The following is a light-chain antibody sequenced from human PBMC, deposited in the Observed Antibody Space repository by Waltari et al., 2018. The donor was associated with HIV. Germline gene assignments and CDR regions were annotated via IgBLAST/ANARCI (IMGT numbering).Light chain of an antibody. CDR2: GAS. V-gene: IGKV3-15*01. J-gene: IGKJ4*01. CDR1: QTVSSS. Sequence: ERVMTQSPATLSVSPGERVTVSCRASQTVSSSLAWYQQKPGQAPRLLIYGASTRATGIAARFSGSGSGTEFALTISSLQSEDFAVYYCQQYNDWPLTFGGGTRVEIK. CDR3: QQYNDWPLT.